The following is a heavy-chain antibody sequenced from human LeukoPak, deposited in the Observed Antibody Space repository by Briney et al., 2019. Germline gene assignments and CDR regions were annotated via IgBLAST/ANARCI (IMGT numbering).Heavy chain of an antibody. CDR3: STDPRLLMY. V-gene: IGHV3-11*01. CDR1: GFSISDSY. CDR2: ISGSGSDI. Sequence: GGSLRLSCVVSGFSISDSYMTWIRQTPGKVLEWLAYISGSGSDIYFADSVKGRFTISRDNAKNSLYLQMNSLRPEDTALYYCSTDPRLLMYWGHGTLVTVSS. J-gene: IGHJ4*01. D-gene: IGHD2-8*01.